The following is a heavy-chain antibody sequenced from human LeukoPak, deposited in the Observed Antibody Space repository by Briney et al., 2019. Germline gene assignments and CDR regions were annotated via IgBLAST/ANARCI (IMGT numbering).Heavy chain of an antibody. Sequence: GGSLRLSCAASGFTFSSYWMGWVRQALGMGLEWVATIKQDGSEKYYLDSVKGRYTISRDNAKNSLFLQMNSLRAEDTAVYYCAGARGWEFSSWGQGTLVTVSS. CDR1: GFTFSSYW. D-gene: IGHD1-26*01. CDR2: IKQDGSEK. J-gene: IGHJ5*02. CDR3: AGARGWEFSS. V-gene: IGHV3-7*01.